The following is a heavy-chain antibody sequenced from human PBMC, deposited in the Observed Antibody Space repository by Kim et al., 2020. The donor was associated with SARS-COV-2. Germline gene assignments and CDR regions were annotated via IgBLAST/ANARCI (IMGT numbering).Heavy chain of an antibody. V-gene: IGHV4-38-2*02. CDR1: GYSISSGYY. D-gene: IGHD3-10*01. CDR3: ARDTHIWFGESPFDP. J-gene: IGHJ5*02. CDR2: IYHSGST. Sequence: SETLSLTCTVSGYSISSGYYWGWIRQPPGKGLEWIGSIYHSGSTYYNPSLKSRVTISVDTSKNQFSLKLSSVTAADTAVYYCARDTHIWFGESPFDPWGQGTLVTVSS.